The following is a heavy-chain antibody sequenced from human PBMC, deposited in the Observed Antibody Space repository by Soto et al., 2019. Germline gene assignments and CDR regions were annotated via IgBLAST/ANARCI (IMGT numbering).Heavy chain of an antibody. CDR2: ISAYTDTP. J-gene: IGHJ4*02. CDR1: GYTFTNFG. D-gene: IGHD3-16*01. Sequence: ASVKVSCKASGYTFTNFGVTWVRRAPGQGLEWMGWISAYTDTPNYAQKFQGRVTMTRDTSLSTTYMELTSLTSDDTAVYYCAREHAGFGDYWGPGTLVTVSS. V-gene: IGHV1-18*01. CDR3: AREHAGFGDY.